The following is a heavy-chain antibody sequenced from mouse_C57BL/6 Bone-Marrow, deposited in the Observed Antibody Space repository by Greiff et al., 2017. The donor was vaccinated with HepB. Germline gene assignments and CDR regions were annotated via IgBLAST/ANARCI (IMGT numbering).Heavy chain of an antibody. Sequence: VHVKQPGAELVKPGASVKLSCKASGYTFTSYWMHWVKQRPGQGLEWIGMIHPNSGSTNYNEKFKSKATLTVDKSSSTAYMQLSSLTSEDSAVYYCARFWEEFAYWGQGTLVTVSA. D-gene: IGHD4-1*01. CDR3: ARFWEEFAY. CDR2: IHPNSGST. CDR1: GYTFTSYW. J-gene: IGHJ3*01. V-gene: IGHV1-64*01.